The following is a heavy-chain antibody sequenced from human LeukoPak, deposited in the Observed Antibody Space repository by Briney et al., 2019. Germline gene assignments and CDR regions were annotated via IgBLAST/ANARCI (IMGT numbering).Heavy chain of an antibody. CDR3: ARENYDLNWFDP. CDR2: IYYSGST. CDR1: GDSISSGDYY. Sequence: PSQTLSLTCTVSGDSISSGDYYWSWIRQPPGKGLEWIGYIYYSGSTYYNPSLKSRVTISVDTSKNQFSLKLSSVTAADTAVYYCARENYDLNWFDPWGQGTLVTVSS. J-gene: IGHJ5*02. D-gene: IGHD3-3*01. V-gene: IGHV4-30-4*08.